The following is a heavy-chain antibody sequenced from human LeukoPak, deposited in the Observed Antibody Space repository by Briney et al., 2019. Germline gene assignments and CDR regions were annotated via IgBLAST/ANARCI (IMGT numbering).Heavy chain of an antibody. CDR1: GFTFSSYN. Sequence: GGSLRLSCAASGFTFSSYNMNWVRQTPGQGLEWVSSITSGSSHIYYADSVKGRFTISRDNAKSSLYLQMNSLRAEDTAVYYCAKDRGSYSYYFDYWGQGTLVTVSS. J-gene: IGHJ4*02. V-gene: IGHV3-21*04. CDR3: AKDRGSYSYYFDY. CDR2: ITSGSSHI. D-gene: IGHD1-26*01.